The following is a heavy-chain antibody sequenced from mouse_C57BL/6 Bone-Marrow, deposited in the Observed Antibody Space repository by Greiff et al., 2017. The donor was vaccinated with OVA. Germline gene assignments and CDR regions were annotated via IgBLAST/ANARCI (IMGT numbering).Heavy chain of an antibody. CDR1: GFTFTDYY. D-gene: IGHD2-2*01. Sequence: EVMLVESGGGLVQPGGSLSLSCAASGFTFTDYYMSWVRQPPGKALEWLGFIRNKANGYTTEYSASVKGRFTISRDNSQSILYLQMNALRAEDSATYYCASPLYGYDIAYWGQGTLVTVSA. CDR3: ASPLYGYDIAY. CDR2: IRNKANGYTT. V-gene: IGHV7-3*01. J-gene: IGHJ3*01.